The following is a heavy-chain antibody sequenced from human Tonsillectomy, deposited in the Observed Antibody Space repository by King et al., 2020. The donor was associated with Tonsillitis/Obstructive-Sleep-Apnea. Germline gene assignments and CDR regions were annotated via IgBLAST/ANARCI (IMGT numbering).Heavy chain of an antibody. J-gene: IGHJ6*03. CDR1: GFTFRSCW. CDR3: VRATTALYCSGTRCRSGGYMDV. V-gene: IGHV3-7*01. Sequence: EVQLVESGGGLVQPGGSLRLSCAASGFTFRSCWMSWVRQAPGKGLEWVANIKQDGSEKYYVDSVKGRFNISRDNAKKSLYLQMNSLRAEDTAVYYCVRATTALYCSGTRCRSGGYMDVWGKGTTVTVSS. CDR2: IKQDGSEK. D-gene: IGHD2-2*01.